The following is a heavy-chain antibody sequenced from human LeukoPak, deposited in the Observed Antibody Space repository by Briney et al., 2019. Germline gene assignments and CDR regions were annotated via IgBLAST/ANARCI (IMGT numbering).Heavy chain of an antibody. V-gene: IGHV3-23*01. CDR3: AKEYTGTFSPFPSYFDN. J-gene: IGHJ4*02. D-gene: IGHD1-26*01. CDR1: GFTFSSYA. Sequence: GGSLRLSCAASGFTFSSYAMSWVRQAPGKGLEWVSAISDSGGNTYYADSVKGRFTISRDNSKNTLYLQMNSLRAEDTAIYYCAKEYTGTFSPFPSYFDNWGQGTLVTVSS. CDR2: ISDSGGNT.